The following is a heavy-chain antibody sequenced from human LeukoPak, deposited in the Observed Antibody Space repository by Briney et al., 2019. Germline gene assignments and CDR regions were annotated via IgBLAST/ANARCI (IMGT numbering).Heavy chain of an antibody. Sequence: SGTLSLTCAVSGGSISSSNWWSWVRQPPVKGLEWIGEIYHSGSTNYSPSLKSRVTMSVDKSKNQFSLKLSSVTAADTAVYYCARGQWLVPLDYWGQGTLVIVSS. D-gene: IGHD6-19*01. J-gene: IGHJ4*02. CDR1: GGSISSSNW. V-gene: IGHV4-4*02. CDR3: ARGQWLVPLDY. CDR2: IYHSGST.